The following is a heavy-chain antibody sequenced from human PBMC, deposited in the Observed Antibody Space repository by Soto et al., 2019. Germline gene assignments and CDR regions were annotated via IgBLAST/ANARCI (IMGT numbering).Heavy chain of an antibody. Sequence: PGGSLRLSCAAPGFTFSSYAMSWVRPAPGKGLEWVSAISGSGGSTYYADSVKGRFTISRDNSKNTLYLQMNSLRAEDTAVYCCAKPLSGTPPPCYYYGIDVWGQGTTVTVSS. CDR3: AKPLSGTPPPCYYYGIDV. J-gene: IGHJ6*02. V-gene: IGHV3-23*01. CDR1: GFTFSSYA. CDR2: ISGSGGST. D-gene: IGHD1-1*01.